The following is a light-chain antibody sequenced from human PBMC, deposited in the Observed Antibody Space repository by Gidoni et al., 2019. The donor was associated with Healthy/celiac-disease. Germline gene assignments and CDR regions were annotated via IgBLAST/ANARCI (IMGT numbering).Light chain of an antibody. J-gene: IGKJ4*01. CDR2: GAS. CDR1: QSVSSSY. V-gene: IGKV3-20*01. Sequence: ELVLTQSPGTLPLSPGERATLSCRASQSVSSSYLAWYQQKPGQAPRLLIYGASSRTTGIPDRFSGSGSGTDFTLTISRLEPEDFAVYYCQQYGSSPALTFGGGTKVEIK. CDR3: QQYGSSPALT.